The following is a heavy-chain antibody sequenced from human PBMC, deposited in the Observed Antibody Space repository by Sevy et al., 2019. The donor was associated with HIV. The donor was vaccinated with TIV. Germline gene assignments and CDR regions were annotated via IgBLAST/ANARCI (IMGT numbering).Heavy chain of an antibody. CDR2: FDPEDGEI. V-gene: IGHV1-24*01. CDR1: GYTVTELS. D-gene: IGHD3-22*01. CDR3: ATTREYYEDNSGYFDY. J-gene: IGHJ4*02. Sequence: ASVKVSCKVPGYTVTELSMHWVRQAPGKGLEWMGRFDPEDGEIIYAQKFQGRVTMTEDTSTDTAYMDLTSLRSEDTAMYYCATTREYYEDNSGYFDYWGQGTLVTVSS.